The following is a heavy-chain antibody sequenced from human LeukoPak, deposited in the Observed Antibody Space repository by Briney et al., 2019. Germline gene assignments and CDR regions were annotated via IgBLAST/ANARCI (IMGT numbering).Heavy chain of an antibody. CDR1: GVSIRSYY. Sequence: SETLSLTCTVSGVSIRSYYWSLIRQPAGKGLEWIGRIYIGGITSYNPSLKSRVTMSVNTSKNQFSLKLTSVTAAGTAVYYCARDPSRTGYFDHWGQGTLVTVSS. J-gene: IGHJ4*02. CDR3: ARDPSRTGYFDH. D-gene: IGHD1-1*01. V-gene: IGHV4-4*07. CDR2: IYIGGIT.